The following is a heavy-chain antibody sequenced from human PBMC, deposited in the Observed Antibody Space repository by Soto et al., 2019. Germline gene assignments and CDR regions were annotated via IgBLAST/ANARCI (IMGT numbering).Heavy chain of an antibody. CDR1: GFTFSSYA. V-gene: IGHV3-23*01. CDR3: AKDIGQWIQLWPSFDP. D-gene: IGHD5-18*01. CDR2: ISGSGGST. J-gene: IGHJ5*02. Sequence: EVQLLESGGGLVQPGGSLRLSCAASGFTFSSYAMSWVRQAPGKGLEWVSAISGSGGSTYYADSVKGRFTISRDNSKNTLYLQMNSLRAEDTAVYYCAKDIGQWIQLWPSFDPWGQGTLVTVSS.